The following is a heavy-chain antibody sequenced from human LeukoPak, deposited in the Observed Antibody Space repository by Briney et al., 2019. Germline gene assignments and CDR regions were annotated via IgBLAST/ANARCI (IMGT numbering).Heavy chain of an antibody. J-gene: IGHJ6*03. V-gene: IGHV3-7*01. CDR3: ARDLAVTTIYYYYYMDV. Sequence: PGGSLRLSCAASGFTFSSYWMSWVRQAPGKGLEWVANIKQDGSEKYYVDSVKGRFTISRDNAKNSLYLQMNSLRAEDTAVYYCARDLAVTTIYYYYYMDVWGKGTTVTVSS. D-gene: IGHD4-11*01. CDR1: GFTFSSYW. CDR2: IKQDGSEK.